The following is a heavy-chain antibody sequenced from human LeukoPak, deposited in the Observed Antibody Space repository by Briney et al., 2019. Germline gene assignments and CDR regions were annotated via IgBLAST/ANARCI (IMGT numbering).Heavy chain of an antibody. D-gene: IGHD2-15*01. V-gene: IGHV4-39*01. CDR2: IYYSGNT. CDR3: VRHALRVAAV. J-gene: IGHJ4*02. Sequence: SETLSLTCTVSGGSISSSSYYWGWVRQPPGKGLEWIGSIYYSGNTYYNPSLKSRVTISIDTSKKEFSLKVTSVTAADTAVFYCVRHALRVAAVWGQGTLVTVPS. CDR1: GGSISSSSYY.